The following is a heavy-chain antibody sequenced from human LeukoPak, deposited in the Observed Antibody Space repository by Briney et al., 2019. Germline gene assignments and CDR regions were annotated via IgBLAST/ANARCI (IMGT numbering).Heavy chain of an antibody. CDR3: ARSGSDYYDSSGYYNWFDP. D-gene: IGHD3-22*01. CDR2: IYHSWAT. CDR1: GYSMSTGYF. Sequence: KPSETLSLNCAVSGYSMSTGYFWGWVRQPPGKGLEWVGGIYHSWATFYNPSLKSRATISVDTSKNQFSLKLTSVTAADTAVYYCARSGSDYYDSSGYYNWFDPWGQGTLVTVSS. J-gene: IGHJ5*02. V-gene: IGHV4-38-2*01.